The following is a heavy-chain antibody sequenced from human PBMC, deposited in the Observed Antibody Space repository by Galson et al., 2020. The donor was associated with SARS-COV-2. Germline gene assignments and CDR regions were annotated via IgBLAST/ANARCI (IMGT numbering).Heavy chain of an antibody. Sequence: ASLKVSCKVSGYTLTELSMHWVRQAPGKGLEWMGGFDPEDGETIYAQKFQGRVTMTEDTSTDTAYMELSSLRSEDTAVYYCATSALVGATSCFVPWGQGTLVTVSS. CDR1: GYTLTELS. V-gene: IGHV1-24*01. J-gene: IGHJ5*02. CDR2: FDPEDGET. D-gene: IGHD1-26*01. CDR3: ATSALVGATSCFVP.